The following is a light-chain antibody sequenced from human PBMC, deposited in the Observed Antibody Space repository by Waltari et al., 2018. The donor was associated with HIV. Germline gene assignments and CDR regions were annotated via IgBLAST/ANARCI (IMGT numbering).Light chain of an antibody. Sequence: SLELTQPSSVSVSPGQAARITCSGALLAKNNARWFQQKPGQAPVVVIYKDTERPSAIPERFSGSSSGTTVTLTIGGVQVEDEADYYCYSAADDNRLIFGGGTKLTVL. CDR2: KDT. V-gene: IGLV3-27*01. CDR3: YSAADDNRLI. J-gene: IGLJ2*01. CDR1: LLAKNN.